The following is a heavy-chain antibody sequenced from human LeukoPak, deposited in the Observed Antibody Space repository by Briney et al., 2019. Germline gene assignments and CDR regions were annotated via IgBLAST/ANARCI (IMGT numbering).Heavy chain of an antibody. D-gene: IGHD5-24*01. J-gene: IGHJ4*02. CDR3: ARASRDGYNQNFDY. V-gene: IGHV5-51*01. Sequence: GESLKISCKAYGYNFFSNYWIAWERQMPGKGLEWMGILYPGDSDSRYSPSFQGQVTISADKSISTAYLQWSSLKASDTAMYYCARASRDGYNQNFDYWGQGTLVTVSS. CDR1: GYNFFSNYW. CDR2: LYPGDSDS.